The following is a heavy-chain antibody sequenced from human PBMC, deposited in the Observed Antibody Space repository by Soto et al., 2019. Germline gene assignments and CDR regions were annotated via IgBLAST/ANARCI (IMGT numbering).Heavy chain of an antibody. J-gene: IGHJ3*02. CDR2: INSDGSST. V-gene: IGHV3-74*01. CDR3: AVIPRPGDGFDI. CDR1: GFTFSSYW. Sequence: GGSLRLSCAASGFTFSSYWMHWVRQAPGKGLVWVSRINSDGSSTSYADSVKGRFTISRDNAKNTLYLQMNSLRAKDTAVYYCAVIPRPGDGFDIWGQGTMVTVSS. D-gene: IGHD3-22*01.